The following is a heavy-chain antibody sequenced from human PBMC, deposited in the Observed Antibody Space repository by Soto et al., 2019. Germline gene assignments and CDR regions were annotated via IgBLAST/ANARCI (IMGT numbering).Heavy chain of an antibody. CDR1: GFTFSSYG. D-gene: IGHD2-15*01. CDR2: IWYDGSNK. J-gene: IGHJ5*02. V-gene: IGHV3-33*01. CDR3: ARGCEGGRNDWFDP. Sequence: GGSLRLSCAASGFTFSSYGMHWVRQAPGKGLEWVAVIWYDGSNKYYADSVKGRFTISRDNSKNTLYLQMNSLRAEDTAVYYCARGCEGGRNDWFDPWGQGTLVTVSS.